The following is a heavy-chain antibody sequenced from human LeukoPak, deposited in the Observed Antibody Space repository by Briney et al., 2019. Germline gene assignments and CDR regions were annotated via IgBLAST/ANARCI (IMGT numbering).Heavy chain of an antibody. CDR1: GYTFTIYD. CDR2: MNPNSGNT. Sequence: WASVKVSCKASGYTFTIYDINWVRQAPGQGLEWMGWMNPNSGNTGYAQKFQGRVTITRNTSISTAYMELSSLRSEDTAVYYCARGLRFPAAGFDYWGQGTLVTVSS. CDR3: ARGLRFPAAGFDY. J-gene: IGHJ4*02. V-gene: IGHV1-8*01. D-gene: IGHD6-13*01.